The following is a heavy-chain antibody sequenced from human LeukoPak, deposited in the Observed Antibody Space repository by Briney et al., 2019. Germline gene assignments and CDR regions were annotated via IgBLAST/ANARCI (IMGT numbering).Heavy chain of an antibody. CDR3: AKETGTGTISYYYYGMDV. V-gene: IGHV3-7*03. D-gene: IGHD1-7*01. CDR2: IKEDGSEK. J-gene: IGHJ6*02. Sequence: GGSLRLSCVASGISFSDSWMDWVRQAPGKGLEWVANIKEDGSEKYYVDSVEGRFTISRDNAKNSLYLQMNSLRAEDTALYYCAKETGTGTISYYYYGMDVWGQGTTVTVSS. CDR1: GISFSDSW.